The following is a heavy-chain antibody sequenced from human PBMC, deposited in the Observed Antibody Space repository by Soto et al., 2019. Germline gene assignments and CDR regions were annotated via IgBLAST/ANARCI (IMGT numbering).Heavy chain of an antibody. V-gene: IGHV3-15*01. CDR2: IKSKTDGGTT. Sequence: EVQLVESGGGLVKPGGSLRLSCAASGFTFTNAWMSWVRQAPGKGLEWVGRIKSKTDGGTTDYAAPVKGRFTISRDDSKNTLYLQMNSLKTEDTAVYYCTTVYDYGGYFDYWGQGTLVTVSS. D-gene: IGHD4-17*01. J-gene: IGHJ4*02. CDR3: TTVYDYGGYFDY. CDR1: GFTFTNAW.